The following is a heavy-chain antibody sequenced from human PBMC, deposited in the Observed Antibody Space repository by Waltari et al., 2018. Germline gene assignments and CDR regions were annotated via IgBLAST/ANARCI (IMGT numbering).Heavy chain of an antibody. CDR1: GGSISSYY. D-gene: IGHD6-19*01. CDR2: IYYSGST. CDR3: ARGGDSSGWKFDY. J-gene: IGHJ4*02. Sequence: QVQLQESGPGLVKPSETLSLTCTVYGGSISSYYWSWIRQPPGKGLEWIGYIYYSGSTNYNPSLKSRVTISVDTSKNQFSLKLSSVTAADTAVYYCARGGDSSGWKFDYWGQGTLVTVSS. V-gene: IGHV4-59*01.